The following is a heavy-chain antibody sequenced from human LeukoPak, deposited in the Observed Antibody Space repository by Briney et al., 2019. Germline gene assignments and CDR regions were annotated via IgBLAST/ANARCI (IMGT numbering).Heavy chain of an antibody. J-gene: IGHJ4*02. CDR1: GFTFSTYG. D-gene: IGHD6-6*01. V-gene: IGHV3-30*18. CDR2: ISYVGSDK. CDR3: AKDIAARPEIDY. Sequence: PGGSLRLSCAASGFTFSTYGMHWVRQAPGKGLEWVAVISYVGSDKYYADSVKGRFTISRDNSKNTLYLQVNSLRVEDTAVYYCAKDIAARPEIDYWGQGTLVTVSS.